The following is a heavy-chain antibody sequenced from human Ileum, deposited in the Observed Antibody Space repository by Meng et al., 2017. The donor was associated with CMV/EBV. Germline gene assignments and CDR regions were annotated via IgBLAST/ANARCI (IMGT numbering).Heavy chain of an antibody. J-gene: IGHJ5*01. Sequence: QVQLVQSGAEVKKPGAAVKVSCKASGYTFTDYYMHWVRQAPGQGLEWMGRINTNSGATDYAQKFPGRVAMTRDTSINTAYLDLSWLRSDDTAVYYCARGAEYGHQTLESWGQGDLVTVSS. D-gene: IGHD2/OR15-2a*01. V-gene: IGHV1-2*06. CDR2: INTNSGAT. CDR3: ARGAEYGHQTLES. CDR1: GYTFTDYY.